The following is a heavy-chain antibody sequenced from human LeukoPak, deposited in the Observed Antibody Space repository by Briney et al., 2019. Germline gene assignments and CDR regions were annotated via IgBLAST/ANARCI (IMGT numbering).Heavy chain of an antibody. CDR1: GYTFTGYY. D-gene: IGHD4-17*01. J-gene: IGHJ4*02. Sequence: VASVKVSCKASGYTFTGYYMHWVRQAPGQGLEWMGWISAYSGNTNYVQKFQDRVTMTTDTSTSTAYMELRSLRSDDTAVYFCARDMATVQHQDWGQGTLVTVSS. CDR2: ISAYSGNT. CDR3: ARDMATVQHQD. V-gene: IGHV1-18*04.